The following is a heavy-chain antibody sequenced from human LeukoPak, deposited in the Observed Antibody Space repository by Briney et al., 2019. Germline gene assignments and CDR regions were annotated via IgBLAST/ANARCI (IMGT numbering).Heavy chain of an antibody. J-gene: IGHJ5*02. D-gene: IGHD3-22*01. Sequence: GASVKVSCKASGGTFSSYAISWVRQAPGQGLEWMGGIIPIFGTANYAQKFQGRVTITTDESTSTAHMELSSLRSEDTAVYYCARDLSYYDSSGYSSNWFDPWGQGTLVTVSS. CDR3: ARDLSYYDSSGYSSNWFDP. CDR2: IIPIFGTA. CDR1: GGTFSSYA. V-gene: IGHV1-69*05.